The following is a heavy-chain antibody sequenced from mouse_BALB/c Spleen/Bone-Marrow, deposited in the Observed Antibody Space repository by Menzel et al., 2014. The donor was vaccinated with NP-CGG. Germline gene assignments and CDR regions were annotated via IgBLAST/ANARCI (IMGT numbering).Heavy chain of an antibody. D-gene: IGHD2-1*01. Sequence: QVQLKESGAELVRPGASVKLSCKASGYTFTSYWINWVKPRPGQGLEWIGNIYPSDSYTNYNQKFKDKATLTVDKSSSTAYMQLSSPTSEDSAVYFCTRAGNYGNYYAMDYWGQGTSVTVSS. V-gene: IGHV1-69*02. CDR3: TRAGNYGNYYAMDY. J-gene: IGHJ4*01. CDR2: IYPSDSYT. CDR1: GYTFTSYW.